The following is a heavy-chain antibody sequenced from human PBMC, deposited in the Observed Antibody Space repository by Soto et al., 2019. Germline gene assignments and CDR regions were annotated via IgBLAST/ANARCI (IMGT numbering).Heavy chain of an antibody. V-gene: IGHV4-59*08. J-gene: IGHJ6*03. CDR1: GVSISSYY. CDR3: ARQSGAHVDYDILTDYYYYYMDV. D-gene: IGHD3-9*01. CDR2: IYYSGST. Sequence: SETLSLTCTVSGVSISSYYWSWIRQPPGKGLEWIGYIYYSGSTNYNPSLKSRVTISVDTSKNQFSLKLSSVTAADTAVYYCARQSGAHVDYDILTDYYYYYMDVWGKGTTVTVSS.